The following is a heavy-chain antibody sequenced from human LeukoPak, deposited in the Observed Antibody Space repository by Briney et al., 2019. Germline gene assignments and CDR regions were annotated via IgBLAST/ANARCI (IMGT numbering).Heavy chain of an antibody. D-gene: IGHD6-19*01. J-gene: IGHJ4*02. CDR1: GFTFSDYY. V-gene: IGHV3-11*05. CDR2: ISSGTIYT. Sequence: PGGSLRLSCAASGFTFSDYYMSWIRQAPGKGLEWVSYISSGTIYTNYADSVKGRFTISRDNTKNSLYLQMNSLRAGDTAVYYCARDPYSRGSDYWGQGTLVTVSS. CDR3: ARDPYSRGSDY.